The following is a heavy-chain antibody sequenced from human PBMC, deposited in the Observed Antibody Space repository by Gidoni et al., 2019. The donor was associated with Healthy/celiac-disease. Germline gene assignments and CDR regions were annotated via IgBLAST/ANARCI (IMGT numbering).Heavy chain of an antibody. CDR2: IYYSGST. V-gene: IGHV4-31*03. J-gene: IGHJ2*01. Sequence: QVQLQESGPGLVKPSQTLSLTCTVPGGPISSGGYYWRWIRQHQGKGLEWIGYIYYSGSTYYNPSLKSRVTISVDTSKNQFSLKLSSVTAADTAVYYCARFDLSYWYFDLWGRGTLVTVSS. CDR1: GGPISSGGYY. CDR3: ARFDLSYWYFDL.